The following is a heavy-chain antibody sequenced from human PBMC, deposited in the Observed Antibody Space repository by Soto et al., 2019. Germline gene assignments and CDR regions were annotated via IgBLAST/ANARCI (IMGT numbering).Heavy chain of an antibody. V-gene: IGHV1-69*12. J-gene: IGHJ2*01. D-gene: IGHD5-12*01. CDR2: IIPIFGKA. CDR1: GGTFSSYP. CDR3: ARGNHRWLQLWYFDL. Sequence: QVQLVQSGAEVKKPGSSVTVSCKASGGTFSSYPISWVRQAPGQGLEWMGGIIPIFGKANYAQKFQGRVTITADESTNTAYMELSSLRSEDTAVYYCARGNHRWLQLWYFDLWGRGTLVTVSS.